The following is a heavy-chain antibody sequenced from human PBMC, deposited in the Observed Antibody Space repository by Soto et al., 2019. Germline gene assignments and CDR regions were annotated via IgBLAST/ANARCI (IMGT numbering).Heavy chain of an antibody. CDR3: ARDPIVPAALMMGTSWFDP. J-gene: IGHJ5*02. V-gene: IGHV3-21*01. D-gene: IGHD2-2*01. CDR2: ISSSSSYI. Sequence: PGGSLRLSCAASGFTFSSYSMNWVRQAPGKGLEWVSSISSSSSYIYYADSVKGRFTISRDNAKNSLYLQMNSLRAEDTAVYYCARDPIVPAALMMGTSWFDPWGQGTLVTVSS. CDR1: GFTFSSYS.